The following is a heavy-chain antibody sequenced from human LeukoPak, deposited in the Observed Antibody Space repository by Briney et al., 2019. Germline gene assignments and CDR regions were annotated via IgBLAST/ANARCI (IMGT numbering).Heavy chain of an antibody. Sequence: SETLSLTCAVYGGSFSGYHWGWIRQPPGKGLEWIGEINHSGSSNYNPSLKSRVTISVDTSKNQFSLKLSSVTAADTAVYYCARGEDGDYYFQHWGQGTLVTVSS. CDR3: ARGEDGDYYFQH. CDR1: GGSFSGYH. CDR2: INHSGSS. D-gene: IGHD4-17*01. J-gene: IGHJ1*01. V-gene: IGHV4-34*01.